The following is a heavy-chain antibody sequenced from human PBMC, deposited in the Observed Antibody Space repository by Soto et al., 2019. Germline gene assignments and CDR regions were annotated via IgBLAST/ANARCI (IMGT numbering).Heavy chain of an antibody. CDR1: GFTFSSYA. D-gene: IGHD3-10*01. J-gene: IGHJ5*02. V-gene: IGHV3-23*01. CDR3: AKDREFGELLGSPWFDP. CDR2: ISGSGGST. Sequence: GGSLRLSCAASGFTFSSYAMSWVRQAPGKGLEWVSAISGSGGSTYYADSVKGRFTISRDNSKNTLYLQMNSLRAEDTAVYYCAKDREFGELLGSPWFDPWGQGTLVTVSS.